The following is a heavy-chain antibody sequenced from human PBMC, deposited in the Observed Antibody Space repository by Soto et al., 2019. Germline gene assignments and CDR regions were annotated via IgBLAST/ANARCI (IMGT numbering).Heavy chain of an antibody. CDR1: GGSISSSSYY. D-gene: IGHD5-12*01. J-gene: IGHJ5*02. V-gene: IGHV4-39*01. CDR2: IYYSGST. Sequence: QLQLQESGPGLVKPSETLSLTCTVSGGSISSSSYYWGWIRQPPGKGLEWIGSIYYSGSTYYNPSLKSRVTISVDTSKNQFSLKLSSVTAADTAVYYCARHKWIAITGTNWFDPWGQGTLVTVSS. CDR3: ARHKWIAITGTNWFDP.